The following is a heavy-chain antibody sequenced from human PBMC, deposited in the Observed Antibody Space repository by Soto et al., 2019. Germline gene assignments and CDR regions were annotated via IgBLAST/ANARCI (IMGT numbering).Heavy chain of an antibody. CDR3: ARDPLGSGGWWAYFDY. D-gene: IGHD6-19*01. CDR1: GFTFSSYS. Sequence: GGSLRLSCAASGFTFSSYSMNWVRQAPGKGLEWVSYISSSSSTIYYADSVKGRFTISRDNAKNSLYLQMNSLRAEDTAVCYCARDPLGSGGWWAYFDYWGQGTLVTVSS. V-gene: IGHV3-48*01. J-gene: IGHJ4*02. CDR2: ISSSSSTI.